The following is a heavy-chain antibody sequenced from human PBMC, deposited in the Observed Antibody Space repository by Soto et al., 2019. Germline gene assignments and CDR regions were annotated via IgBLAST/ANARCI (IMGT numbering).Heavy chain of an antibody. D-gene: IGHD3-3*01. J-gene: IGHJ4*02. Sequence: PGGSLRLSCAASGVTFSNFEMNWVRQAPGKGLEWVSYIGSSANTIYYADSVKGRFTVSRDNAKNSLYLQMHSLRAEDTAVYYCARAAPNFWSGYPNFFDYWGQGTMVTVSS. CDR2: IGSSANTI. V-gene: IGHV3-48*03. CDR3: ARAAPNFWSGYPNFFDY. CDR1: GVTFSNFE.